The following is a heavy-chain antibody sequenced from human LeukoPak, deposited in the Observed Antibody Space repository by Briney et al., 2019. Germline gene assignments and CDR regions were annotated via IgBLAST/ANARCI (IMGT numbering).Heavy chain of an antibody. CDR1: GGTFSSYA. D-gene: IGHD5-18*01. CDR2: IIPIFGTA. V-gene: IGHV1-69*06. J-gene: IGHJ3*02. CDR3: AREGGVIDTAMVHAFDI. Sequence: SVKVSCKASGGTFSSYAISWVRQAPGQGLEWMGGIIPIFGTANYAQKFQGRVTITADKSTSTVYMELSSLRSEDTAVYYCAREGGVIDTAMVHAFDIWGQGTMVTASS.